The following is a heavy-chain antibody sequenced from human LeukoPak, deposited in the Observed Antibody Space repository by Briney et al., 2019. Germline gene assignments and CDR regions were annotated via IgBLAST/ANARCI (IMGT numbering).Heavy chain of an antibody. J-gene: IGHJ4*02. V-gene: IGHV1-24*01. CDR2: FDPEDGET. D-gene: IGHD6-19*01. Sequence: ASVKVSCKVSGYTLTESSMHWVRQAPGKGLEWMGGFDPEDGETIYAQKFQGRVTMTEDTSTDTAYMELSSLRSEDTAVYYCATVRGSGWHFDYWGQGTLVTVSS. CDR3: ATVRGSGWHFDY. CDR1: GYTLTESS.